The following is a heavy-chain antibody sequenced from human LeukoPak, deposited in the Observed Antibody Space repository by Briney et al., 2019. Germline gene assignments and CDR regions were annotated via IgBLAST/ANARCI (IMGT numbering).Heavy chain of an antibody. CDR1: GYTFTSYG. D-gene: IGHD4-17*01. CDR2: ISAYNGNT. Sequence: ASVKVSCKASGYTFTSYGISWVRQAPGQGLEWMGWISAYNGNTNYAQKLQGRVTMTTDTSTSTAYMELRSLRSDDTAVYYCARDSDYGDYYYYYMDVWGKGTTVTVSS. CDR3: ARDSDYGDYYYYYMDV. V-gene: IGHV1-18*01. J-gene: IGHJ6*03.